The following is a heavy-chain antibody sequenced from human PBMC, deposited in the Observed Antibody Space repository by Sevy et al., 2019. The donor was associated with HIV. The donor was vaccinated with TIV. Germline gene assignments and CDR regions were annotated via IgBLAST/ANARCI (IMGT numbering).Heavy chain of an antibody. CDR2: IGYDGSNK. D-gene: IGHD2-8*01. J-gene: IGHJ4*02. CDR3: ARDPRMYGDYLLAYFDY. CDR1: GFAPSTYG. Sequence: GGSLRLSCAASGFAPSTYGMHWVRQAPGKGLEWVAVIGYDGSNKYYADSVKGRFRISRDNSRNTLFLQMDSLRAEDTAVYYCARDPRMYGDYLLAYFDYWGQGTLVTVSS. V-gene: IGHV3-33*01.